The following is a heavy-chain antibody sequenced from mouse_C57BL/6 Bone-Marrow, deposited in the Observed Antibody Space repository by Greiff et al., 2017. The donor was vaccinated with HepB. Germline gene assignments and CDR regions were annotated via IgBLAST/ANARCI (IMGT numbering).Heavy chain of an antibody. CDR1: GFTFSSYG. D-gene: IGHD1-1*01. Sequence: EVQRVESGGDLVKPGGSLKLSCAASGFTFSSYGMSWVRQTPDKRLEWVATISSGGSYTYYPDSVKGRFTISRDNAKNTLYLQMSSLKSEDTAMYYCARQITTVVATCYWYFDVWGTGTTVTVSS. CDR2: ISSGGSYT. V-gene: IGHV5-6*01. CDR3: ARQITTVVATCYWYFDV. J-gene: IGHJ1*03.